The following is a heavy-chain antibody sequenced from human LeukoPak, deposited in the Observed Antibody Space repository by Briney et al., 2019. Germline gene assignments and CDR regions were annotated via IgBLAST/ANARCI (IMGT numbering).Heavy chain of an antibody. Sequence: KPSGTLSLTCTVSGGSISSYYWSWIRQPPGKGLEWIGYIYYSGSTNYNPSLKSRVTISVDTSKNQFSLKLSSVTAADTAVYYCARLYGNWFDPWGQGTLVTVSS. J-gene: IGHJ5*02. V-gene: IGHV4-59*01. CDR1: GGSISSYY. D-gene: IGHD2-8*01. CDR3: ARLYGNWFDP. CDR2: IYYSGST.